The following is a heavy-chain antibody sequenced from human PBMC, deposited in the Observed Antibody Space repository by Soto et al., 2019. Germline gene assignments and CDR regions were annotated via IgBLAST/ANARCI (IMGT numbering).Heavy chain of an antibody. Sequence: QVQLQQWGAGLLKPSETLSLTCAVYGGSFSGYYWSWIRQPPGKGLEWIGEINHSGSTNYNPSLKRRVTISVDTSMNQFSLKLSSVTAADTAVYYCARGEGGRERTNLWYYYYYMDVWGKGTTVTVSS. CDR2: INHSGST. J-gene: IGHJ6*03. CDR1: GGSFSGYY. V-gene: IGHV4-34*01. CDR3: ARGEGGRERTNLWYYYYYMDV. D-gene: IGHD1-26*01.